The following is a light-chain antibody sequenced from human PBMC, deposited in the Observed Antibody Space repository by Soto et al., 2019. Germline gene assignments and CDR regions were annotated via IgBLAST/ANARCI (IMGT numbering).Light chain of an antibody. V-gene: IGLV2-14*01. CDR3: SSYTSSATVL. Sequence: QSALTQPASVSGSPGQSITISCTGTSSDVGIYNYISWYQQHPGKAPKLMIYEVSNRPSGVSNRFSGSKSGNTASLTISGLQSEDEADYYCSSYTSSATVLFGGGTKVTVL. CDR1: SSDVGIYNY. J-gene: IGLJ2*01. CDR2: EVS.